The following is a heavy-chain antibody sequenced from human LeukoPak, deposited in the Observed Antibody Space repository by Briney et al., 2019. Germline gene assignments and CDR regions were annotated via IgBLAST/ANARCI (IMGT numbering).Heavy chain of an antibody. CDR3: ARGGGLDV. V-gene: IGHV3-21*04. CDR1: GFTFSSYI. D-gene: IGHD3-16*01. J-gene: IGHJ6*02. CDR2: ICSSSSYI. Sequence: GGSLRLSCAASGFTFSSYIMNWVRQAPGKGREWVSTICSSSSYIYYADSVKGRFTSSRDNAKNSLYLQMSNLRAEDTAVYFWARGGGLDVWGQGATVTVSS.